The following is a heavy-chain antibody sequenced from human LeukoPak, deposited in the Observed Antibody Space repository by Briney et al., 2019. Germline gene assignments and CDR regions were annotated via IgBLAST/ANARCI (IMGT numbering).Heavy chain of an antibody. V-gene: IGHV3-23*01. CDR3: ARGPSGYHNT. Sequence: GGSLRLSCAASGLTFSSYAMTWVRQAPGKGLEWVAATVGSRPDTYHADSVKGRFTISRDNSKNTLYLQMNSLRAEDTAVYYCARGPSGYHNTGGQGTLVTVSS. J-gene: IGHJ4*02. D-gene: IGHD5-12*01. CDR2: TVGSRPDT. CDR1: GLTFSSYA.